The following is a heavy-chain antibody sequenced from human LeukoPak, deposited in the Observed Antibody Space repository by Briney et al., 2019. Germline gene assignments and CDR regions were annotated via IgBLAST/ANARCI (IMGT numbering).Heavy chain of an antibody. CDR2: ISSSGSTI. D-gene: IGHD3-16*02. CDR3: ARFSYDYVWGSYRQKGPFDY. V-gene: IGHV3-48*03. J-gene: IGHJ4*02. Sequence: PGGSLRLSCAASGFTFSSYEMNWVRQAPGKGLEGVSYISSSGSTIYYADSVKGRFTISRDNAKNSLYLQMNSLRAEDTAVYYCARFSYDYVWGSYRQKGPFDYWGQGTLVTVSS. CDR1: GFTFSSYE.